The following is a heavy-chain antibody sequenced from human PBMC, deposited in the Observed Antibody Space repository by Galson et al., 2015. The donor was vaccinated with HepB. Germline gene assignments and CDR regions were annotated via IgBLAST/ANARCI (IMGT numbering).Heavy chain of an antibody. CDR2: ISYDGSKK. Sequence: SLRLSCAASGFTFSSYGMHWVRQAPGKGLEWVALISYDGSKKYYADSVKGRFTISRDNSKDTLYLQMNSLRTEDTAIYYCAKEQGYSSSWAYGEYFQHWGQGTLVTVSS. J-gene: IGHJ1*01. CDR3: AKEQGYSSSWAYGEYFQH. V-gene: IGHV3-30*18. CDR1: GFTFSSYG. D-gene: IGHD6-13*01.